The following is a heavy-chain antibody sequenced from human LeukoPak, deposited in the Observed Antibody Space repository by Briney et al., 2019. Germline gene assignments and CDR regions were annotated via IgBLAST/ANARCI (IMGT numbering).Heavy chain of an antibody. V-gene: IGHV3-64D*09. Sequence: GGSLRLSCSASGFTFSYYIVHWVRQAPGKGLETVSAITGNGDIPYYGDSVKGRFTISRDNSKNTLYLQMSSLRTEDTAMYYCARRDDNSAYDYWGQGTLVTVSS. CDR2: ITGNGDIP. J-gene: IGHJ4*02. D-gene: IGHD5-24*01. CDR1: GFTFSYYI. CDR3: ARRDDNSAYDY.